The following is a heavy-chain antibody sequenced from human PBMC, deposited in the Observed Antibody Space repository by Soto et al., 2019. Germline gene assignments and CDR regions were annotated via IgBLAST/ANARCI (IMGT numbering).Heavy chain of an antibody. J-gene: IGHJ6*02. CDR1: GDSIRSYY. CDR2: IYYSGST. CDR3: ARAYGGFDNGLDV. Sequence: PSETLSLTCTVSGDSIRSYYWTWIRQPPGKGRELIGYIYYSGSTRYNPSLKSRVTISVDMSKNQFSLKLSSVIAADTAVYYCARAYGGFDNGLDVWGQGTAVTISS. V-gene: IGHV4-59*01. D-gene: IGHD5-12*01.